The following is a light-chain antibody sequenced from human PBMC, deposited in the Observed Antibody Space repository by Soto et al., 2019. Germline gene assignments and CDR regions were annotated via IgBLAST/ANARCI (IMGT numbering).Light chain of an antibody. CDR1: QSIGTW. J-gene: IGKJ1*01. CDR3: QQFATYAPST. V-gene: IGKV1-5*01. Sequence: DIQLTQSPSTLSASVGDRITITCRASQSIGTWLAWYQHRPGEGPKLLIHDASSLEIGVPSRFSGSGSATEFSLTISSLESGDSGTYHCQQFATYAPSTFGQGTKVEIK. CDR2: DAS.